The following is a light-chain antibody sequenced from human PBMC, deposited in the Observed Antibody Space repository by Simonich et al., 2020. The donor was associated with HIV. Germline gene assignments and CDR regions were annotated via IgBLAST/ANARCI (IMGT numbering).Light chain of an antibody. J-gene: IGLJ3*02. CDR1: SSDFGGYTY. CDR3: CSYEGSYTWV. Sequence: QSALTQPRSVYGSPGQSVTISCTGTSSDFGGYTYFSWSQQYPGKAPKIMIYDVRERPSGVPDRFSGSNSANTASLTISGLQAEDEADYYCCSYEGSYTWVFGGGTRLTVL. CDR2: DVR. V-gene: IGLV2-11*01.